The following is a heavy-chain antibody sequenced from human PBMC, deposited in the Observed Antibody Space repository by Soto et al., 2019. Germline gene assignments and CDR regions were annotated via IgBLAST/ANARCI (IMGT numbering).Heavy chain of an antibody. D-gene: IGHD2-2*02. CDR2: IIPIFGTS. CDR1: GGTFTTYA. Sequence: QVQLVQSGAEVKKPGSSVKVSCKASGGTFTTYAISWFRLAPGQGLEWMGGIIPIFGTSNYAPKLQGRVTITADESTRTAYMELSSLRSGDTVVYDCPRGEGYNFFLGGNYWGQGTLGTVSS. J-gene: IGHJ4*02. CDR3: PRGEGYNFFLGGNY. V-gene: IGHV1-69*01.